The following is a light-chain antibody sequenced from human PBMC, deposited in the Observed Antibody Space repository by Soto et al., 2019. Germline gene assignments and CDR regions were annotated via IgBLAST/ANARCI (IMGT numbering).Light chain of an antibody. CDR2: GAS. Sequence: EIVMTQSPATLSVSPGERATLSCRASQSVSSNLAWYQQKPGQAPRLLIYGASTRATGIPVRFSGSGSGTEFTLTISSLQSEDFALYYCQQYNNWPWRFGQGTKVEIK. J-gene: IGKJ1*01. CDR1: QSVSSN. CDR3: QQYNNWPWR. V-gene: IGKV3-15*01.